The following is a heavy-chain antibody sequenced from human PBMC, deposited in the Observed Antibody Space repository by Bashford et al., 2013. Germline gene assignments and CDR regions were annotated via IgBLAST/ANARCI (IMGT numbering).Heavy chain of an antibody. CDR3: ARTYYYDSSGYYFDH. Sequence: SETLSLTCNVSGGSISGSDYLWTWVRHHPGKALEWIGYIHYSGTTYYNPSLKSRVTMSVDTSKNQFSLKLRSVTAADTAVYYCARTYYYDSSGYYFDHWGQGTLVTVSS. D-gene: IGHD3-22*01. V-gene: IGHV4-31*03. CDR1: GGSISGSDYL. CDR2: IHYSGTT. J-gene: IGHJ4*02.